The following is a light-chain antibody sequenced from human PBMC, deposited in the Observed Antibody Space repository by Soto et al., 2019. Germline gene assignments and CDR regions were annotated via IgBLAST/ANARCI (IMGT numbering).Light chain of an antibody. CDR2: DAS. V-gene: IGKV3-11*01. J-gene: IGKJ4*01. Sequence: EIVLTQSPGTLSLSPLEIATLSFMASERIYSAYLGWYQQKPGQAPRLLIYDASNRATGIPARFSGSGSGTDFTLTISSLEPEDFAVYYCQQRSNWPLLTFGGGTKVDIK. CDR1: ERIYSAY. CDR3: QQRSNWPLLT.